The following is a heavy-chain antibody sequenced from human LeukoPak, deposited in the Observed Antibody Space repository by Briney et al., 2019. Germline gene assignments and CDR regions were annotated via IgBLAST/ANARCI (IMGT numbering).Heavy chain of an antibody. CDR3: ARAGRWEGRPHAFDI. CDR1: GGSISNYY. CDR2: IYYSGIT. Sequence: SSETLSLTCTVSGGSISNYYWSWIRQPPGKGLEWIGYIYYSGITNYNPSLKSRVTISVDTSKNQFSLKLSSVTAADTAVYYCARAGRWEGRPHAFDIWGQGTMVAVSS. J-gene: IGHJ3*02. V-gene: IGHV4-59*01. D-gene: IGHD1-26*01.